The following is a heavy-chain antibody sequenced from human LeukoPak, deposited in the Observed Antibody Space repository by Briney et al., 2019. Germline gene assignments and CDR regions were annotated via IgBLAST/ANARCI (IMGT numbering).Heavy chain of an antibody. J-gene: IGHJ5*02. V-gene: IGHV3-23*01. CDR3: GSGPVGTTIP. CDR1: GFSFGSYA. D-gene: IGHD1-1*01. Sequence: GGSLRLSCAASGFSFGSYAMGWTRQAPGQGLEWVSAISGSGSHANYAESVKGRFTISRDNSKNTLYLQMHSLIAADTAVYYCGSGPVGTTIPWGQGTLDTVS. CDR2: ISGSGSHA.